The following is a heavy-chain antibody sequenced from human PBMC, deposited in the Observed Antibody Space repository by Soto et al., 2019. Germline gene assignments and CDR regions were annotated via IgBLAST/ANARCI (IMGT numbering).Heavy chain of an antibody. Sequence: QVQLEESGGGVVQPGRSLRLSCAASGFTFSSYGMHWVRQAPGKGLEWVAVIWYDGSNKYYADSVKGRFTISRDNSKNTLYLQMNSLRAEDTAVYYCARDTSMTTVTPIDYWGQGTLVTVSS. J-gene: IGHJ4*02. CDR1: GFTFSSYG. V-gene: IGHV3-33*01. D-gene: IGHD4-17*01. CDR2: IWYDGSNK. CDR3: ARDTSMTTVTPIDY.